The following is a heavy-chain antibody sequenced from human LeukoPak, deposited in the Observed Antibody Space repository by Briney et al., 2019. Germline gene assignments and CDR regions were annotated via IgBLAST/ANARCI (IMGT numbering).Heavy chain of an antibody. J-gene: IGHJ4*02. CDR1: GFTFSSYA. CDR2: VTGGGAT. Sequence: GGSLRLSCAASGFTFSSYAMSWVRQAPGKGLEWVSAVTGGGATYYADSVKGRFTISRDNSKNTLYLQRNSLRAEDTAVYFCAKEDYRSGWLDYWGQGTLVTVPS. D-gene: IGHD6-19*01. CDR3: AKEDYRSGWLDY. V-gene: IGHV3-23*01.